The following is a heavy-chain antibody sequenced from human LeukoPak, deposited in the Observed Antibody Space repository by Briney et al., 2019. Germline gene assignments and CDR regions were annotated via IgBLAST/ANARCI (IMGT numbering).Heavy chain of an antibody. CDR3: AKVRPPPGSGWYGGDDD. V-gene: IGHV3-33*06. CDR1: GFTFSSYG. D-gene: IGHD6-13*01. J-gene: IGHJ4*02. CDR2: IWYDGSNK. Sequence: PGGSLRLSCAASGFTFSSYGTHWVRQAPGKGLEWVAVIWYDGSNKYYADSVKGRFTISRDNSKNTLYLQMNSLRAEDTAVYYCAKVRPPPGSGWYGGDDDWGQGTLVTVSS.